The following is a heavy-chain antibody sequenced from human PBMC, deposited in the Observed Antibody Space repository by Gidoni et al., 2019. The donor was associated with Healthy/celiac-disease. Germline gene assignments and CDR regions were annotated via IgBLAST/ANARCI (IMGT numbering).Heavy chain of an antibody. CDR1: GFPFSSES. J-gene: IGHJ4*02. CDR3: ASLCSGGSCTNDY. Sequence: EVQLVESGGGLVQPGGSLRLSCAASGFPFSSESMNWVRQAPGQGLEWVSYISSSSSTIYYADSGKGRFTISRDNAKNSLYLQMSSLRDEDTAVYYCASLCSGGSCTNDYWGQGTLVTVSS. V-gene: IGHV3-48*02. CDR2: ISSSSSTI. D-gene: IGHD2-15*01.